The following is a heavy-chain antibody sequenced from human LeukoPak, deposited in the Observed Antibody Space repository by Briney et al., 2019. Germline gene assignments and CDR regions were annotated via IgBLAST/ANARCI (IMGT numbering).Heavy chain of an antibody. CDR2: ISSSGSTI. CDR3: ARDLGVAEEEFDI. V-gene: IGHV3-48*03. D-gene: IGHD6-19*01. CDR1: GFTFSSYE. J-gene: IGHJ3*02. Sequence: GGSLRLSCAASGFTFSSYEMNWVRQAPGKGLEWVSYISSSGSTIYYADSVKGRFTISGDNPKNSLYLQMNSLRAEDTAVYYCARDLGVAEEEFDIWGQGTMVTVSS.